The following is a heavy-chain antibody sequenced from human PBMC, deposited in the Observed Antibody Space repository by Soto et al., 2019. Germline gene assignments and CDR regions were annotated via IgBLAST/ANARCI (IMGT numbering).Heavy chain of an antibody. V-gene: IGHV3-33*01. Sequence: GGSLRLSCAASGFTFSRDGMHWVRQAPGKGLEWVAVIWYDGSDKYYADSVKGRFTISRDNSKNTLYLQMNSLRAEDTAVYYCARGSGYSYGCFDSWGQGTLVTVSS. D-gene: IGHD5-18*01. J-gene: IGHJ4*02. CDR2: IWYDGSDK. CDR1: GFTFSRDG. CDR3: ARGSGYSYGCFDS.